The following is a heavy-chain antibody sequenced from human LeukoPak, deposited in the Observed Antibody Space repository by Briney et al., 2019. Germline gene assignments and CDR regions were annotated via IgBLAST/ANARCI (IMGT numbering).Heavy chain of an antibody. CDR2: ISTSGSTK. CDR3: AELGITMIGGV. J-gene: IGHJ6*04. V-gene: IGHV3-48*03. CDR1: GFTFSSYD. D-gene: IGHD3-10*02. Sequence: GGSLRLSCAASGFTFSSYDMNWVRQAPGKGLEWVSFISTSGSTKYHADSVKGRFTISRDNAKNSLYLQMNSLRAEDTAVYYCAELGITMIGGVWGKGTTVTISS.